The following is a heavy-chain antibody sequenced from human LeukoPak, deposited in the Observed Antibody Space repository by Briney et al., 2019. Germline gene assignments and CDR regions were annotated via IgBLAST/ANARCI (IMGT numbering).Heavy chain of an antibody. V-gene: IGHV4-59*01. CDR3: ASADDSSGHDY. CDR1: GGSFSGYY. J-gene: IGHJ4*02. Sequence: SETLSLTCAVYGGSFSGYYWSWIRQPPGKGLEWIGYIYYSGSTNYNPSLKSRVTISVDTSKNQFSLKLSSVTAADTAMYYCASADDSSGHDYWGQGTLVTVSS. D-gene: IGHD3-22*01. CDR2: IYYSGST.